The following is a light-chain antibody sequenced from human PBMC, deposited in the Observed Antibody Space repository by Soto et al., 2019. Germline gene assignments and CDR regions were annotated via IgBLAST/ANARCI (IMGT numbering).Light chain of an antibody. J-gene: IGLJ1*01. CDR2: DAS. CDR1: SSDVGGYNF. V-gene: IGLV2-11*01. CDR3: CSYAGSYTYV. Sequence: QSALTQPRSVSGSPGQSVTISCTGTSSDVGGYNFVSWYQQYPGKAPKLMIYDASKRPSGVPDRFSGSKSGNTASLTISGLQAADEADYYCCSYAGSYTYVFGSGTKVTV.